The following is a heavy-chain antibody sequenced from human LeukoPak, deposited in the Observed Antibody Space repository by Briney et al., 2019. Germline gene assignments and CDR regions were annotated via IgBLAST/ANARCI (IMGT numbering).Heavy chain of an antibody. CDR1: GFTFSSYG. CDR3: AKDHHIVVASYYFDY. CDR2: IRYDGSNK. D-gene: IGHD2-21*01. J-gene: IGHJ4*02. V-gene: IGHV3-30*02. Sequence: GGSLRLSCAASGFTFSSYGMHWVRQALGKGLEWVAFIRYDGSNKYYADSVKGRFTISRDNSKNTLYLQMNSLRAEDTAVYYCAKDHHIVVASYYFDYWGQGTLVTVSS.